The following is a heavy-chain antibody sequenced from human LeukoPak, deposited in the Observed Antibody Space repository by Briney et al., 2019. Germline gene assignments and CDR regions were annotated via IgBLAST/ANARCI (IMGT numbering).Heavy chain of an antibody. V-gene: IGHV1-69*13. Sequence: SVKVSCKASGGTFSSYAISWVRQAPGQGLEWMGGIIPTFGTANYAQKFQGRVTITADESTSTAYMELSSLRSEDTAVYYCARDLGSVLRFLEWTYYGMDVWGQGTTVTVSS. CDR1: GGTFSSYA. CDR3: ARDLGSVLRFLEWTYYGMDV. J-gene: IGHJ6*02. D-gene: IGHD3-3*01. CDR2: IIPTFGTA.